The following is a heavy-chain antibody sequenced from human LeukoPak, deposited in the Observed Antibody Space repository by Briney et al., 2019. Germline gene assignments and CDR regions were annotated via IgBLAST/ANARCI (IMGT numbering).Heavy chain of an antibody. D-gene: IGHD3-10*01. Sequence: GGSLRLSCAASGFTFSNYWMGWVRQAPGKGLEWVSAISGSGGSTYYADSVKGRFTISRDNSKNTLYLQMNSLRAEDTAVYYCARDNLWFGESVYGMDVWGQGTTVTVSS. CDR3: ARDNLWFGESVYGMDV. J-gene: IGHJ6*02. V-gene: IGHV3-23*01. CDR2: ISGSGGST. CDR1: GFTFSNYW.